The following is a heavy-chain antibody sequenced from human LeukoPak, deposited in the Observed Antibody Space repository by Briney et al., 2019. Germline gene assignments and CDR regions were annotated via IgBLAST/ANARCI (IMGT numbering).Heavy chain of an antibody. Sequence: PGGSLRLSCAASGFTFSSYWMSWVRQASGKGLECVANINQDGSKVYYVDSVKGRFTISRDKAKKSLYLQMNSLRAEDTAVYYCARPIYSSSWDAFNIWGQGTMVTVSS. CDR1: GFTFSSYW. D-gene: IGHD6-13*01. V-gene: IGHV3-7*01. CDR2: INQDGSKV. CDR3: ARPIYSSSWDAFNI. J-gene: IGHJ3*02.